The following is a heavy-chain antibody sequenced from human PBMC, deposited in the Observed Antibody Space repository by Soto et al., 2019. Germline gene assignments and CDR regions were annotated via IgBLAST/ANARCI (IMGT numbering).Heavy chain of an antibody. D-gene: IGHD1-26*01. J-gene: IGHJ4*02. CDR2: IKPDGSEE. Sequence: GGSLRLSCAASGFTFSPYWMSWVRQAPGKGLEWVANIKPDGSEEYYVDSVKSRFTISRDNAKNSLYVQMNSLRAEDAAVYYCARVSTHSGTKFYFDYWGQGALVTVSS. CDR3: ARVSTHSGTKFYFDY. CDR1: GFTFSPYW. V-gene: IGHV3-7*05.